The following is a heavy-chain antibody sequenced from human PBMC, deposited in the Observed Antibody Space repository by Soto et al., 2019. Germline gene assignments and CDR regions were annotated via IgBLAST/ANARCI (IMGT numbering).Heavy chain of an antibody. CDR1: GGSISNYY. Sequence: QVQLQESGPGLVKPSETLSLTCTVSGGSISNYYWSWIRQPPGKGLEWIGYIYYSGSTNYNPSLKSRVTISVDTSKNQFSLKLSSVTAADTAVYYCATLGDCSGGSCYPVFPNYWGQGTLVTVSS. J-gene: IGHJ4*02. CDR3: ATLGDCSGGSCYPVFPNY. V-gene: IGHV4-59*01. D-gene: IGHD2-15*01. CDR2: IYYSGST.